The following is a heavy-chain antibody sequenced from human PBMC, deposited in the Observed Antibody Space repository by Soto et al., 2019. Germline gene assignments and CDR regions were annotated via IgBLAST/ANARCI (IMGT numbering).Heavy chain of an antibody. Sequence: GGSLRLSCAASGFTFSSYWMYWVRQAPGKGLVWVSRINGDGSSTGYADSVKGRFTISRDNAKNTLYLQMNSLRAEDTAVYYCARESDGANSLWGQGTLVTVSS. CDR1: GFTFSSYW. CDR2: INGDGSST. CDR3: ARESDGANSL. V-gene: IGHV3-74*01. D-gene: IGHD4-17*01. J-gene: IGHJ4*02.